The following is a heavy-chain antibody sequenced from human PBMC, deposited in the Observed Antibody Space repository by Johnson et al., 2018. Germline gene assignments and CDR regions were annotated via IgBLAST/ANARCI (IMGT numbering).Heavy chain of an antibody. D-gene: IGHD6-6*01. CDR1: GFSFSSYA. V-gene: IGHV3-64*01. CDR2: ISSNGGSK. J-gene: IGHJ6*03. Sequence: EVQLVESGGGLVQPGGSLRLSCAASGFSFSSYAMSWVRQAPGKGLEWVSAISSNGGSKYYANSVRGRFTISRDNPKNRPYLQMGSLRAEDMAVYYCAGDPLRSSFYYYHYMGVWGKGTTVTVSS. CDR3: AGDPLRSSFYYYHYMGV.